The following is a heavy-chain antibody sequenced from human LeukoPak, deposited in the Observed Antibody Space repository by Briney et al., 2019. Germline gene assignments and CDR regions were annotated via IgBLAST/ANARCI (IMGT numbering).Heavy chain of an antibody. V-gene: IGHV3-7*01. D-gene: IGHD6-13*01. Sequence: PGGSLRLSCAASGFTFSSYWMSWVRQAPGKGLEWVANIKQDGSEKYYVDSVKGRFTISRDNAKNSLYLQMNSLRAEDTAVYYCARYQGIAAAGSYYYYGMDVWGQGTTVTVSS. CDR2: IKQDGSEK. CDR3: ARYQGIAAAGSYYYYGMDV. CDR1: GFTFSSYW. J-gene: IGHJ6*02.